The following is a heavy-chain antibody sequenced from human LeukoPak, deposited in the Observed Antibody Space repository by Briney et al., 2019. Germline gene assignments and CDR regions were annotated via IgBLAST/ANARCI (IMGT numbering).Heavy chain of an antibody. V-gene: IGHV4-34*01. J-gene: IGHJ6*03. CDR1: GETFSGHS. CDR3: ARGPHGDAYTYFYMDV. CDR2: ISHSGRT. D-gene: IGHD3-16*01. Sequence: SETLSLTSAVYGETFSGHSWSWIRQPPGKGLEWIGEISHSGRTNYNPSLKSRVIMSVDTSKNQFSLRLTSVNAADTAVYYCARGPHGDAYTYFYMDVWGKGITVTVSS.